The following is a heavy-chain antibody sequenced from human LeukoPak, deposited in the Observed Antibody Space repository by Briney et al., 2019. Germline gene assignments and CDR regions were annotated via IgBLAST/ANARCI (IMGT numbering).Heavy chain of an antibody. CDR2: IYPGDFDT. CDR1: GYSFTSHW. Sequence: GKSLKISCKGSGYSFTSHWIGWVRQMPGKGLEWMGIIYPGDFDTRYSPSFQGQVTISADKSISTAYLQWSSLKASDTAMYYCARVSTPSAYDAFDFWGQGTLVTVSS. J-gene: IGHJ4*02. CDR3: ARVSTPSAYDAFDF. D-gene: IGHD5-12*01. V-gene: IGHV5-51*01.